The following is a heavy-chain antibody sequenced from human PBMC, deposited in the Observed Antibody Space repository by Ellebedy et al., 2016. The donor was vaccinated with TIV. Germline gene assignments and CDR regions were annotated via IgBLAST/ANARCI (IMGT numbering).Heavy chain of an antibody. CDR3: ARAPGGKGIWFDP. D-gene: IGHD3-16*01. CDR2: IKYDEIEN. J-gene: IGHJ5*02. Sequence: GESLKISCAASGFAFNRFWMGWIRQSPGKGLEWVALIKYDEIENYYANSVKGRFTISRDNAKNSLYLQMNSLRAEDTAVYYCARAPGGKGIWFDPWGQGTLVTVSS. V-gene: IGHV3-7*05. CDR1: GFAFNRFW.